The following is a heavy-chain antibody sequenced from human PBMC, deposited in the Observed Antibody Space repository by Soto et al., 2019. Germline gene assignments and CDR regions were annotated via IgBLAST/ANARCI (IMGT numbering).Heavy chain of an antibody. CDR3: AKDQRWETPQYFNY. CDR1: GFTFSSSA. J-gene: IGHJ4*03. CDR2: ISGSGDST. Sequence: EVQLLESGGGLVQPGRSLRLSCAASGFTFSSSAMTWVRQAPGKGLEWVSGISGSGDSTDYADSVKGRFTISRDNSKNTLYLQMNSLRGEDTAVYYRAKDQRWETPQYFNYWGHGTPVTGSS. D-gene: IGHD1-26*01. V-gene: IGHV3-23*01.